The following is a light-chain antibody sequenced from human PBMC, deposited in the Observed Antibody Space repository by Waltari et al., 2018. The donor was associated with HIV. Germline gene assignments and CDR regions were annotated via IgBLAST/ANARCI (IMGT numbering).Light chain of an antibody. CDR2: DAS. V-gene: IGKV1-33*01. J-gene: IGKJ2*01. CDR1: QDIGNY. Sequence: DIQMTQSPSSLSASIGARVNITCQASQDIGNYLNWYQQKPGKGPKVLIYDASNLETGVPSRFSGSGSVTDFTFTISSLQPEDIATYSCQQYDTLPYTFGQGTKLEIK. CDR3: QQYDTLPYT.